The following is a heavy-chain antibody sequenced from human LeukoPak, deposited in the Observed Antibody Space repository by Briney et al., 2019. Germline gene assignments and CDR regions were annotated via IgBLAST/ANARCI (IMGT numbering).Heavy chain of an antibody. D-gene: IGHD3-10*01. CDR1: GYTFTGYY. V-gene: IGHV1-2*02. Sequence: ASVKVSCKASGYTFTGYYMHWVRQAPGQGLEWMGWINPNSGGTNYAQKFQGRATMTRDTSISTAYMELSRLRSDDTAVYYCARDVNMVRGVITQKYFDYWGQGTLVTVSS. CDR2: INPNSGGT. CDR3: ARDVNMVRGVITQKYFDY. J-gene: IGHJ4*02.